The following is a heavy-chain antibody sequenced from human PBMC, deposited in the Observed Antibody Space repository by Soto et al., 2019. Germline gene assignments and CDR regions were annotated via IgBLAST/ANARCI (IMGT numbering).Heavy chain of an antibody. CDR3: TTKGDIAVAGTDY. CDR1: GFTFSNAW. V-gene: IGHV3-15*01. CDR2: IKSKTDGGTT. Sequence: EVQLVESGGGLVKPGGSLRLSCEASGFTFSNAWMSWVRQAPGKGLEWVGRIKSKTDGGTTDYAAPVKGRFTISRDDSKNTLYLQMNSVKTEDTAVYYCTTKGDIAVAGTDYWGQGTLVTVSS. D-gene: IGHD6-19*01. J-gene: IGHJ4*02.